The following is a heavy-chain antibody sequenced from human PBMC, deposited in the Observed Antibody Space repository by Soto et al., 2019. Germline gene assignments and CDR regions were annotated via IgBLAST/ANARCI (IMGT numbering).Heavy chain of an antibody. CDR3: ARGSTGYSSRWYRY. D-gene: IGHD6-13*01. CDR2: IYYSGST. CDR1: GGSISSYY. V-gene: IGHV4-59*08. Sequence: SETLSLTCTVSGGSISSYYWSWIRQPPGKGLEWIGYIYYSGSTNYNPSLKSRVTISVDTSKNQFSLKLSSVTAADTAVYYCARGSTGYSSRWYRYWGQGTLVTVS. J-gene: IGHJ4*02.